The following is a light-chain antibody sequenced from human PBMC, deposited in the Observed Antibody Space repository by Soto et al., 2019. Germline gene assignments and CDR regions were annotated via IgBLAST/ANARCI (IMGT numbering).Light chain of an antibody. CDR1: SSNIGSNY. Sequence: QSVLTQPPSASGTPGQRVTISCSGTSSNIGSNYVYWYQQFPGMAPKLLIYRNTQRPSGVPDRFSGSKSGTSASLAISGRRSEDEADYYCAVWDDSLSGPVFGGGTKLTVL. J-gene: IGLJ2*01. CDR3: AVWDDSLSGPV. V-gene: IGLV1-47*01. CDR2: RNT.